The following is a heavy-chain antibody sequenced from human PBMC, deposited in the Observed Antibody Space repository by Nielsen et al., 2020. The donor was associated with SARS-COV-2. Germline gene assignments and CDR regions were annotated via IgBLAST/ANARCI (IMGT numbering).Heavy chain of an antibody. Sequence: ASVKVSCKASGYTFTSYYMHWVRQAPGQGLEWMGIINPSGCSTSYAQKFQGRVTMTRDTSTSTVYMELSSLRSEDTALYHCARDRDIVLMVYAPKGGDGMDVWGQGTTVTVSS. J-gene: IGHJ6*02. CDR2: INPSGCST. CDR3: ARDRDIVLMVYAPKGGDGMDV. V-gene: IGHV1-46*01. D-gene: IGHD2-8*01. CDR1: GYTFTSYY.